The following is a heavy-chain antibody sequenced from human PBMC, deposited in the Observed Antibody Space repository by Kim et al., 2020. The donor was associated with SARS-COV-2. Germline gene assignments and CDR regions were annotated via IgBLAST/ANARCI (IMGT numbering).Heavy chain of an antibody. V-gene: IGHV3-23*01. Sequence: GGSLRLSCAASGFTFSSYGMSWVRQAPGKGLEWVSIISGTGGRTFYADSVNGRFTISRDNSKKTLYLQMSSLRAEDTAVYYCAKGGGRQQRYFDYWGQGT. CDR3: AKGGGRQQRYFDY. CDR1: GFTFSSYG. CDR2: ISGTGGRT. J-gene: IGHJ4*02. D-gene: IGHD1-1*01.